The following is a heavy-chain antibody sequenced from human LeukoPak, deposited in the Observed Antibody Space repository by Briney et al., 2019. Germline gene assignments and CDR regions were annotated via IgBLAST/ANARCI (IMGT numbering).Heavy chain of an antibody. CDR2: ISHGESP. D-gene: IGHD4-23*01. Sequence: SETLSLTCAVFGDSFSGYYWSWIRQPPGMGLEWIGEISHGESPTYNPSLKSRVIISADTSKNQFSLKLSSVTAADTAVYYCARASRWPGPQDYWGQGTLVTVSS. V-gene: IGHV4-34*01. J-gene: IGHJ4*02. CDR1: GDSFSGYY. CDR3: ARASRWPGPQDY.